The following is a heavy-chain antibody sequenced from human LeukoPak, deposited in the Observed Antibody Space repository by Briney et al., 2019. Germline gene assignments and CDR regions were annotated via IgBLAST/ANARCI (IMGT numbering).Heavy chain of an antibody. Sequence: ASVKVSCKASGYTFTDYYIQWVRQAPGQGLEWMGWFSPNSGGSDYAQKFQGRVTMTGDTSISSGYMELSRLISDDTAVYYCAREKLRYFEKTGFDSWGQGTLVTVSS. CDR3: AREKLRYFEKTGFDS. J-gene: IGHJ5*01. CDR1: GYTFTDYY. V-gene: IGHV1-2*02. D-gene: IGHD3-9*01. CDR2: FSPNSGGS.